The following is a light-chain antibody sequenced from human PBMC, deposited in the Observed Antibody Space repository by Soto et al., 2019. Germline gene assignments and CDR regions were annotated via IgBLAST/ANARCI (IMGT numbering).Light chain of an antibody. J-gene: IGKJ5*01. Sequence: EIEMTQSPATLSVSPGERATLSCRASQSISARLGWYQQRPGQAPRLLIYGGSNRATGVPAWFSGSGSGTEFTLTISSLQSEDFAVYYYQQYNTWRSITFGQGTRLEIK. CDR2: GGS. V-gene: IGKV3-15*01. CDR3: QQYNTWRSIT. CDR1: QSISAR.